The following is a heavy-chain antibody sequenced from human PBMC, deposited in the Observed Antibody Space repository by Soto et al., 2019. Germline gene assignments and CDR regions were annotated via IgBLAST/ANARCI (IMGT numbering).Heavy chain of an antibody. V-gene: IGHV4-31*03. CDR3: ARGLVPVAGSSSTFDY. D-gene: IGHD6-19*01. CDR2: IYYSGST. CDR1: GGSITSGGFD. Sequence: QVQLQESGPGLVKPSQTLSLPCTVSGGSITSGGFDWICISQHPGKGLEWIGYIYYSGSTYYNPSLTSRVTISVDTSDNQVSLKLSSLTAADTAVYYWARGLVPVAGSSSTFDYLGQGTLVTVSS. J-gene: IGHJ4*02.